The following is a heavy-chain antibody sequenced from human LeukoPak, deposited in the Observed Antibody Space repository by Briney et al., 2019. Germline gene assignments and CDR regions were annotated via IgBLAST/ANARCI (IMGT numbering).Heavy chain of an antibody. Sequence: SQTLSLTCTVSGGSISSGGYYWSWIRQHPGKGLEWIGYIYYSGSTYYNPSLKSRVTISVDTSKNQFSLKLSSVTAADTAVYYCARDSYQLSIRGYYYYGRDIWGQGTTVTVSS. D-gene: IGHD2-2*01. CDR2: IYYSGST. CDR3: ARDSYQLSIRGYYYYGRDI. J-gene: IGHJ6*02. CDR1: GGSISSGGYY. V-gene: IGHV4-31*03.